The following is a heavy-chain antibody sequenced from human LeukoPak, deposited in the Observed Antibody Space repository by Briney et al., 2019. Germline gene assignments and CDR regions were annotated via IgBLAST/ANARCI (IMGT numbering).Heavy chain of an antibody. J-gene: IGHJ6*03. CDR2: IKSKTDGGTT. Sequence: GGSLRLSCAASGFTFSNAWMSWVRQAPGKGLEWVGRIKSKTDGGTTDYAAPVKGRFTISRDDSKNTLYLQMNSLKTEDTAVYYCTSFSVPAAISEYYYYYMDVWGKGTTVTVSS. CDR3: TSFSVPAAISEYYYYYMDV. V-gene: IGHV3-15*01. D-gene: IGHD2-2*02. CDR1: GFTFSNAW.